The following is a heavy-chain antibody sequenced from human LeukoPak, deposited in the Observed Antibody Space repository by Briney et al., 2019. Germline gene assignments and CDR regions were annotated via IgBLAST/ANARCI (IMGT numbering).Heavy chain of an antibody. CDR3: ARGGVYDILTGYYDYYYGMDV. J-gene: IGHJ6*02. D-gene: IGHD3-9*01. CDR2: ISSNEGST. Sequence: GGSLRLSCAASGFAFSAYAMHWVRQAPGKGLEYVSAISSNEGSTYYADSVKGRFTTSRDNSKNTLYLQMGSLRAEDMAVYYCARGGVYDILTGYYDYYYGMDVWGQGTTVTVSS. V-gene: IGHV3-64*02. CDR1: GFAFSAYA.